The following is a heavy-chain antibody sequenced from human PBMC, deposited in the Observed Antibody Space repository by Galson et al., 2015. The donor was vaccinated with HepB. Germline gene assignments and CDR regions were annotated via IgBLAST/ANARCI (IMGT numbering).Heavy chain of an antibody. V-gene: IGHV1-69*04. J-gene: IGHJ6*02. CDR3: AVENNYDYGMDV. Sequence: SVKVSCKASGDTFSSTGISWVRQAPGQGLEWMGRIIPIVGLAKYGQNFQVRVTITADTSTNTGYMELGSLRSDDTAVYYCAVENNYDYGMDVWGQGTMVIVSS. D-gene: IGHD1/OR15-1a*01. CDR1: GDTFSSTG. CDR2: IIPIVGLA.